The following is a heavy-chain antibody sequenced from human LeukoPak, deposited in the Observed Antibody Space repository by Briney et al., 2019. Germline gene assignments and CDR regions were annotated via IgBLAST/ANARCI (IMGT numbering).Heavy chain of an antibody. V-gene: IGHV4-59*08. J-gene: IGHJ4*02. CDR3: ARLGLWVDFDY. D-gene: IGHD5-18*01. CDR1: GGSISSYY. CDR2: IYYSGST. Sequence: SETLSLTCTASGGSISSYYWSWIRQPPGKGLGWIGYIYYSGSTNYNPSLKSRVTISVDTSKNQFSLKLSSVTAADTAVYYCARLGLWVDFDYWGQGTLVTVSS.